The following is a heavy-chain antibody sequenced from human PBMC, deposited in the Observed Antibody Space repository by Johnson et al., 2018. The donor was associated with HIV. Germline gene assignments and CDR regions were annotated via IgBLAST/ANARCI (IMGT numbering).Heavy chain of an antibody. J-gene: IGHJ3*02. CDR1: GFTFDDYG. Sequence: VQLVESGGGVVRPGGSLRLSCAASGFTFDDYGMSWVRQAPGKGLEWVSGISWNSGSIGYADSVTGRFTISRDHAKNSLYLQMNSLRAEDTALYYCARDCSSTSCYEFDTSDIWGQGTMVTVSS. CDR3: ARDCSSTSCYEFDTSDI. V-gene: IGHV3-20*04. D-gene: IGHD2-2*01. CDR2: ISWNSGSI.